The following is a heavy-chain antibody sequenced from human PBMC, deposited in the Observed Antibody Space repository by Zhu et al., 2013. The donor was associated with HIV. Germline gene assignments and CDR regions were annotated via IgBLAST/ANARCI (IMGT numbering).Heavy chain of an antibody. V-gene: IGHV1-69*04. D-gene: IGHD6-13*01. CDR2: IIPSLGIT. CDR3: ARQRGSTSWFHF. CDR1: GGTFTNYG. J-gene: IGHJ4*02. Sequence: QVQLVQSGSDVRNPGSSVKVSCKASGGTFTNYGVIWVRQVPGQGLEWMGWIIPSLGITKYGQKFQGRVAIAADESTSTAYMEVTNLRSDDTAVYYCARQRGSTSWFHFWGQGTLVTVSS.